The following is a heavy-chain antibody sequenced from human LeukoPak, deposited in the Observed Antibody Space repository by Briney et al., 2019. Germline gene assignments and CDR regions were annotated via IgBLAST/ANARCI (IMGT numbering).Heavy chain of an antibody. J-gene: IGHJ4*02. CDR2: INAGNGNT. D-gene: IGHD7-27*01. V-gene: IGHV1-3*01. CDR3: ARGPLGRNGDYFDY. Sequence: ASVKVSCKASGYTFTVYAIQWVRQAPGQGLEWVGWINAGNGNTKYSQKFQGRVTITRDTSANTVYMELSSLRSEDTAVYYCARGPLGRNGDYFDYWGQGTLITVSS. CDR1: GYTFTVYA.